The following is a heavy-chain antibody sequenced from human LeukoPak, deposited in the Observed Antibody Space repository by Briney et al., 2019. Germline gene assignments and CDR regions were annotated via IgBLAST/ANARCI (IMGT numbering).Heavy chain of an antibody. CDR2: IKQDGSEK. CDR1: GFTFSSYW. D-gene: IGHD3-22*01. V-gene: IGHV3-7*03. J-gene: IGHJ4*02. CDR3: ATQPKYYYDSSGYYTTRNTYYFDY. Sequence: GGSLRLSCAASGFTFSSYWMSWVRQAPGKGLEWVANIKQDGSEKYYVDSVKGRFTISRDNAKNSLYLQMNSLRSEDTAVYYCATQPKYYYDSSGYYTTRNTYYFDYWGQGTLVTVSS.